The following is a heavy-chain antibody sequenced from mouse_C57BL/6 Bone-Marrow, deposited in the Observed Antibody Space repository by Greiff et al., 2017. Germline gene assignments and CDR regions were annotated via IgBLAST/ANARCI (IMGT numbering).Heavy chain of an antibody. CDR1: GYTFTSYW. J-gene: IGHJ2*01. CDR3: ARRKPDYFDY. CDR2: IDPSDSYT. Sequence: VQLQQPGAELVMPGASVKLSCKASGYTFTSYWMHWVKQRPGQGLEWIGEIDPSDSYTNYNQKFKGKSTLTVDKSSSTAYMQLSSLTSEDSAVYYCARRKPDYFDYWGQGTTLTVSS. V-gene: IGHV1-69*01.